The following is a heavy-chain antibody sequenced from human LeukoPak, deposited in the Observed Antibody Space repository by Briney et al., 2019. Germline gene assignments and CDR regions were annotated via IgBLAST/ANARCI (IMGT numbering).Heavy chain of an antibody. CDR1: GFTFDDYA. D-gene: IGHD2-21*02. V-gene: IGHV3-9*01. CDR2: ISWNSGSI. CDR3: AKVTSATAPFDY. J-gene: IGHJ4*02. Sequence: PGGSLRLSCVASGFTFDDYAMHWVRQAPGKGLEWVSGISWNSGSIGYADSVKGRFTISRDNAKNSLYLQMNSLRAEDTALYYCAKVTSATAPFDYWGQGTLVTVSS.